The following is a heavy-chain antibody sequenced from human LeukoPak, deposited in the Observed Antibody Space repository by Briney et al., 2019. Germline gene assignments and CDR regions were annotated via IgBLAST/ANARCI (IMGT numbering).Heavy chain of an antibody. CDR3: ARDGSGGGGTYY. J-gene: IGHJ4*02. CDR2: IKQDGSEK. D-gene: IGHD2-15*01. CDR1: GFTFSSYW. V-gene: IGHV3-7*03. Sequence: GGSLRLSCEASGFTFSSYWMSWVRQAPGKGLEWVANIKQDGSEKYYVDSVKGRFTISRDNAKNSLYLQMNSLRAEDTAVYYCARDGSGGGGTYYWGQGTLVTVSS.